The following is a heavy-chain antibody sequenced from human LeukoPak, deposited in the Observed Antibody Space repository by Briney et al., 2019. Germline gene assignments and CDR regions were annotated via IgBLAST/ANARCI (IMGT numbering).Heavy chain of an antibody. Sequence: GESLRLSCGASGLTVSSYAMSWVRQAPGKGLEWVSTIIGSAANTYYADSVKGRFTISRDDSRNTVYLQMNSLRAEDTAVYSCAKYTSGTSYRGLDQWGHGTLVTVSS. J-gene: IGHJ4*01. CDR2: IIGSAANT. CDR1: GLTVSSYA. D-gene: IGHD3-10*01. CDR3: AKYTSGTSYRGLDQ. V-gene: IGHV3-23*01.